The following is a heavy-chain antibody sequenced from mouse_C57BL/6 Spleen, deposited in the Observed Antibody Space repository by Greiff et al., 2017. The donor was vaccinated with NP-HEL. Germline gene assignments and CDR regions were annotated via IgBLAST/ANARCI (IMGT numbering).Heavy chain of an antibody. D-gene: IGHD2-5*01. CDR3: AREDLYSNYVWFAY. Sequence: VQLVESGAELARPGASVKLSCKASGYTFTSYGISWVKQRTGQGLEWIGEIYPRSGNTYYNEKFKGKATLTADKSSSTAYMELRSLTSEDSAVYFCAREDLYSNYVWFAYWGQGTLVTVSA. J-gene: IGHJ3*01. CDR2: IYPRSGNT. CDR1: GYTFTSYG. V-gene: IGHV1-81*01.